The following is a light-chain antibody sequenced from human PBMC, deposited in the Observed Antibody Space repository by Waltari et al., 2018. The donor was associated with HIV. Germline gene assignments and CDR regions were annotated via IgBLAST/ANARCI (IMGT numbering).Light chain of an antibody. J-gene: IGKJ4*01. CDR3: QQYDNLPLT. CDR2: AAS. Sequence: IQMTQSPSSLSASVRDRVTITCQASQDIIKYLNWYQQKPGKAPKLLIYAASNVETGVPARFSGGGSGTDFTFTISSMQPEDIATYYCQQYDNLPLTFGGGTKVEI. CDR1: QDIIKY. V-gene: IGKV1-33*01.